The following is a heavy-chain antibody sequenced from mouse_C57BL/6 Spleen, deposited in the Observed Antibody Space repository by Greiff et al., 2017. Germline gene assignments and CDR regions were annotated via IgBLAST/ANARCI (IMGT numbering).Heavy chain of an antibody. Sequence: QVQLQQSGPGLVQPSQSLSITCTVSGFSLTSYGVHWVRQSPGKGLEWLGVIWSGGSTDSNAAFISRLSISKDNSKSQVFVKMNSLQADDTAIYYCARYYYGSSGYFYYWGQGTTLTVSS. V-gene: IGHV2-2*01. CDR2: IWSGGST. J-gene: IGHJ2*01. CDR1: GFSLTSYG. D-gene: IGHD1-1*01. CDR3: ARYYYGSSGYFYY.